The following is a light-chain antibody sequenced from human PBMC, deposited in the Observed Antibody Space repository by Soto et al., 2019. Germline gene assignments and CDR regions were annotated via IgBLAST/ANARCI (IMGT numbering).Light chain of an antibody. CDR2: GAS. CDR1: QSVSSSY. CDR3: HQYDISPIT. Sequence: EIVLTQSPGNLSLSPGERATLSCRASQSVSSSYLAWYQQKPGQAPRLLIYGASSRATGIPDRFSGSGSGTDFTLTISRLKPEDFAVYYCHQYDISPITFGQGTRLEIK. V-gene: IGKV3-20*01. J-gene: IGKJ5*01.